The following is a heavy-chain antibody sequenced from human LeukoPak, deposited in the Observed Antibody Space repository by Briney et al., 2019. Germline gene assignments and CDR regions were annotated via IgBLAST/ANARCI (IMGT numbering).Heavy chain of an antibody. CDR2: ISSRSNII. D-gene: IGHD2-15*01. J-gene: IGHJ4*02. V-gene: IGHV3-48*02. CDR1: EFTFSSYS. Sequence: GGSLRLSCAASEFTFSSYSMNWVRQAPGKGLEWVSYISSRSNIISYADSVKGRFTISTDNAKNSLYLQMNSLRDEDTAVYYCARDYQWSFDYWGQGTLVTVS. CDR3: ARDYQWSFDY.